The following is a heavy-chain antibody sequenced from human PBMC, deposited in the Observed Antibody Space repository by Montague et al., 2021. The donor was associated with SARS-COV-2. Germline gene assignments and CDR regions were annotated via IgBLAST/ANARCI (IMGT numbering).Heavy chain of an antibody. D-gene: IGHD1-26*01. Sequence: PALVKPTQTLTLTCTFSGFTLSTSGMCVSWIRQPPGKALEWLALIDWDDDKYYSTSLKTRLTISKDTSKNQVVLTMTNMDPVDTPTYYCARIWGATRGDAFDIWGQGTMVTVSS. CDR3: ARIWGATRGDAFDI. CDR2: IDWDDDK. J-gene: IGHJ3*02. V-gene: IGHV2-70*01. CDR1: GFTLSTSGMC.